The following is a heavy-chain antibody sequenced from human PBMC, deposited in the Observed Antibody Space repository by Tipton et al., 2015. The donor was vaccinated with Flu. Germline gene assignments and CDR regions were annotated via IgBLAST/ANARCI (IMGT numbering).Heavy chain of an antibody. Sequence: TLSLTCAVSGDSISSDFYWGRIRQPPGQGLEWVGNVHRSGNAYYSPSFKSRVSMSVGTSRNQFSLKLSSVTAADAAVYYCARRDYSNYVSEPKNCFDPWGQGTLVTVSS. CDR3: ARRDYSNYVSEPKNCFDP. D-gene: IGHD4-11*01. CDR1: GDSISSDFY. V-gene: IGHV4-38-2*01. CDR2: VHRSGNA. J-gene: IGHJ5*02.